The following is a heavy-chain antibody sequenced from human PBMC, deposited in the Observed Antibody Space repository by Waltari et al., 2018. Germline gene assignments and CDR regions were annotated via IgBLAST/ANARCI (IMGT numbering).Heavy chain of an antibody. V-gene: IGHV3-66*02. J-gene: IGHJ4*02. Sequence: EVQLVESGGGLVQPGGSLRLSCAASGFTVSSNYMSWVRQAPGKGLEWVSVIYSGGSTYYADSVKGRFTISRDNSKNTLYLQMNSLRAEDTAAYYCAARVATLSGDYWGQGTLVTVSS. CDR3: AARVATLSGDY. CDR1: GFTVSSNY. CDR2: IYSGGST. D-gene: IGHD5-12*01.